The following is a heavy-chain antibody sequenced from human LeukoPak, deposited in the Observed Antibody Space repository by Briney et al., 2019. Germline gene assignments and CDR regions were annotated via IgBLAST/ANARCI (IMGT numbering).Heavy chain of an antibody. CDR2: INTNTGNP. Sequence: ASVKVSCKASGYTFTGYYMHWVRQAPGQGLGWMGWINTNTGNPTYAQGFTGRFVFSLDTSVSTAYLQISSLKAEDTAVYYCARGNYYGSGSFDFDYWGQGTLVTVSS. CDR3: ARGNYYGSGSFDFDY. V-gene: IGHV7-4-1*02. J-gene: IGHJ4*02. CDR1: GYTFTGYY. D-gene: IGHD3-10*01.